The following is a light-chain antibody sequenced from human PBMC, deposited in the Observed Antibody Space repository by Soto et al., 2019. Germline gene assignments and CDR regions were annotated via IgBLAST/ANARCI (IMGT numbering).Light chain of an antibody. V-gene: IGKV1-39*01. CDR3: QQTYSTPHT. Sequence: DIQMTQSPSSLSASVGDRVTITCRACQTITTYLNWYQHKPGKAPKLLIYAAISLQSGVPSRLSGSGSGTDFTLTISSLQPEDFATYYCQQTYSTPHTFGQGTKVEIK. CDR1: QTITTY. J-gene: IGKJ2*01. CDR2: AAI.